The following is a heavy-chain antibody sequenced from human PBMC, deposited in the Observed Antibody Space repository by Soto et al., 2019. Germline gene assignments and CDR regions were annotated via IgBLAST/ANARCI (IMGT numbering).Heavy chain of an antibody. CDR3: ARATSIAVAGTQYFQH. Sequence: SETLSLTCAVYGGSFSGYYWSWIRQPPGKGLEWIGEINHSGSTTYNPSLKSRVTISVDTSKNQFSLKLSSVTAADTAVYYCARATSIAVAGTQYFQHWGQGTLVTVSS. D-gene: IGHD6-19*01. V-gene: IGHV4-34*01. CDR2: INHSGST. J-gene: IGHJ1*01. CDR1: GGSFSGYY.